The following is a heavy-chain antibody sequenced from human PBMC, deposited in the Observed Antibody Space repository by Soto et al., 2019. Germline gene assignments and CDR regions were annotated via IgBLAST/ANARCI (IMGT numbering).Heavy chain of an antibody. D-gene: IGHD2-21*01. CDR3: AKDKGGAVIGLNWFDP. CDR2: ISSSSTTL. CDR1: GFTFSTSG. V-gene: IGHV3-48*02. J-gene: IGHJ5*02. Sequence: PGGPLRLSCAASGFTFSTSGMNGFRQAPGKGLEWISYISSSSTTLFHGGSVEGRFTVSRDNAETSLYLQMNSLRDEDTAVYYSAKDKGGAVIGLNWFDPWGHGTLVTVSS.